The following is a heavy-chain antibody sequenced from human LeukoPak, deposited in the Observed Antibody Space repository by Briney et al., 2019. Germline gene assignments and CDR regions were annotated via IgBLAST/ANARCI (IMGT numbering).Heavy chain of an antibody. Sequence: SETLSLTCTVSGGSISSYYWSWIRQPPGKGLEWIGYIYYSGSTNYNPSLKSRVTISVDTSKNQFSLKLSSVTAADTAVYYCAIARRTTVTTLWFDPWGQGTLVTVSS. J-gene: IGHJ5*02. V-gene: IGHV4-59*01. CDR2: IYYSGST. CDR3: AIARRTTVTTLWFDP. D-gene: IGHD4-17*01. CDR1: GGSISSYY.